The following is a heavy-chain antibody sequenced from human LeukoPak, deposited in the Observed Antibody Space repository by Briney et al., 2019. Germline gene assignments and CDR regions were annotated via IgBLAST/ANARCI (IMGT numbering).Heavy chain of an antibody. Sequence: GGSLRLSCAASGFTVSSNDMGWVRQAPGKGLEWVSVIYSGGTTYYADSVKGRFTISRDNSKNTLYLQMNSLRADDTAVYYCASRRDYGINYWGQGTLVTVSS. V-gene: IGHV3-53*01. CDR3: ASRRDYGINY. J-gene: IGHJ4*02. CDR1: GFTVSSND. CDR2: IYSGGTT. D-gene: IGHD4-17*01.